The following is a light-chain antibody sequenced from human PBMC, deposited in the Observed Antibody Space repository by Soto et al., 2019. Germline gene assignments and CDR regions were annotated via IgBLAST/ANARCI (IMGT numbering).Light chain of an antibody. J-gene: IGLJ1*01. CDR1: SSDVGAYDY. CDR2: EVT. V-gene: IGLV2-14*01. Sequence: QSALTQPASVSGSPGQSITVSCTGTSSDVGAYDYVSWHQHHPGKAPKLIIYEVTNRPSGVSNRFSGSKSGNTASLTISGLQAEDEADYYCNSYTRSTKYVFGTGTKVTVL. CDR3: NSYTRSTKYV.